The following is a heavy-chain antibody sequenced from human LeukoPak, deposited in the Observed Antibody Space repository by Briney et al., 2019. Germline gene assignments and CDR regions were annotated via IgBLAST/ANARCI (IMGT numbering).Heavy chain of an antibody. CDR2: ISAGGGST. CDR3: AKGDPPTYYDILTGQDY. D-gene: IGHD3-9*01. J-gene: IGHJ4*02. CDR1: GFTFSSYW. Sequence: GGSLRLSCAASGFTFSSYWMHWVRQAPGKGLVWVAGISAGGGSTYYADSVKGRFTISRDNSKNMLYLQLNSLRAEDTAVYYCAKGDPPTYYDILTGQDYWGQGTLVTVSS. V-gene: IGHV3-23*01.